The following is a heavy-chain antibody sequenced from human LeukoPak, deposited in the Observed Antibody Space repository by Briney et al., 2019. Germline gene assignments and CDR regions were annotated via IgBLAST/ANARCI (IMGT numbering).Heavy chain of an antibody. J-gene: IGHJ5*02. CDR3: ARDRSLFDP. Sequence: SETLSLTCTVSGGSISGYHWSWIRQPPGKGLEWIGYIYYSGSTSYNPSLQSRITISVDTSKNQLSLMLYSVTAADTAVYYCARDRSLFDPWGQGTLVTVSS. CDR2: IYYSGST. D-gene: IGHD6-19*01. CDR1: GGSISGYH. V-gene: IGHV4-59*13.